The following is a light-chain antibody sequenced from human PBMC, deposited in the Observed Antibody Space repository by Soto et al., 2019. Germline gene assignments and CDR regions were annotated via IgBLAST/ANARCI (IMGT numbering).Light chain of an antibody. CDR3: QQNKNWPPIT. CDR1: QSVTSS. CDR2: DVS. Sequence: EIVLTQSPATLSLSPGDRATLSCRASQSVTSSLAWFQQKPGQAPRLLIYDVSRRATAIPARFSGSGSGTDFTLTISSLEPEDFAVYYCQQNKNWPPITFGQGTRLEIK. J-gene: IGKJ5*01. V-gene: IGKV3-11*01.